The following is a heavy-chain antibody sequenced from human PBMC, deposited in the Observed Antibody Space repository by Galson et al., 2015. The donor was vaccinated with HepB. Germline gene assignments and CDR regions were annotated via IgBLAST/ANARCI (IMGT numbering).Heavy chain of an antibody. J-gene: IGHJ4*02. CDR3: AREDVGPPTNPLDS. Sequence: SVKVSCKASGGTLSTSTFSWARQAPGQGLEWMGGITPIFATPKYAQKFQGRVSITADEGTTTVDMELSSLSSEDTAVYYCAREDVGPPTNPLDSWGQGTHVTVTS. D-gene: IGHD3/OR15-3a*01. CDR2: ITPIFATP. V-gene: IGHV1-69*13. CDR1: GGTLSTST.